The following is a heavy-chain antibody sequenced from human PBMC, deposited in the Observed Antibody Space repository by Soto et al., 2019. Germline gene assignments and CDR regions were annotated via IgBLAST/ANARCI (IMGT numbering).Heavy chain of an antibody. J-gene: IGHJ6*02. V-gene: IGHV5-51*01. CDR1: GYSFTSYW. Sequence: PVESLKISCKGSGYSFTSYWIGWVRQMPGKGLEWMGIIYPGDSDTRYSPSFQGQVTISADKSISTAYLQWSSLKVSDTAMYYCARTAAAGKYYYGVDVWGQGTTVTVSS. CDR2: IYPGDSDT. D-gene: IGHD6-13*01. CDR3: ARTAAAGKYYYGVDV.